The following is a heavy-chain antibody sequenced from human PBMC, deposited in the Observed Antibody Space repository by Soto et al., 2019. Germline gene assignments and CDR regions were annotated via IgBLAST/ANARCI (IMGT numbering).Heavy chain of an antibody. Sequence: EVQLVESGGGLVQPGGSLRLSCAASGLIFSNYGMHWVRQAPGTGLEWISDVGASAASRYYADSVKGRFTISRDNAKNTLYLQVNSMRDDDTAVYSWAGALLLGGSSGGGLNFLGDGSLVTVTS. J-gene: IGHJ4*01. V-gene: IGHV3-48*02. D-gene: IGHD2-15*01. CDR2: VGASAASR. CDR3: AGALLLGGSSGGGLNF. CDR1: GLIFSNYG.